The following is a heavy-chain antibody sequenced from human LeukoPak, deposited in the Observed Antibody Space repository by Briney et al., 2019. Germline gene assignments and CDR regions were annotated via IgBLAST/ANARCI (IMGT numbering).Heavy chain of an antibody. CDR1: GGSISSYY. Sequence: PSETLSLTCTVSGGSISSYYWSWIRQPPGKGLEWIGEINHSGSTNYNPSLKSRVTISVDTSKNQFSLKLSSVTAADTAVYYCARGLSQSGSYVNWFDPWGQGTLVTVSS. CDR3: ARGLSQSGSYVNWFDP. J-gene: IGHJ5*02. V-gene: IGHV4-34*01. D-gene: IGHD1-26*01. CDR2: INHSGST.